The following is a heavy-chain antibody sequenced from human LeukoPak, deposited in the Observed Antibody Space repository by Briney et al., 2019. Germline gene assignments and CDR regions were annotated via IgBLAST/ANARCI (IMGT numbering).Heavy chain of an antibody. J-gene: IGHJ5*02. D-gene: IGHD6-19*01. CDR3: ATDFSFGCGWYWGFDP. CDR2: FDPEDGET. V-gene: IGHV1-24*01. Sequence: VASVKVSCKVSGYTLTELSMHWVRQAPGKGLEWMGGFDPEDGETIYAQKFQGRVTMTEDTSTDTAYMELSSLRSEDTAVYYCATDFSFGCGWYWGFDPWGQGTLVTVSS. CDR1: GYTLTELS.